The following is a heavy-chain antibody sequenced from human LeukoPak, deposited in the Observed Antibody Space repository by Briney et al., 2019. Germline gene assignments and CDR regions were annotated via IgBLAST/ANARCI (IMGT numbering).Heavy chain of an antibody. D-gene: IGHD1-1*01. J-gene: IGHJ5*02. CDR1: GYTFTSYD. CDR2: MNPNSGNT. Sequence: ASVKVSCKASGYTFTSYDINWVRQATGQGLEWMGWMNPNSGNTGYAQKFQGRVTITRNTSISTAYMELSSLRSEDTAVYYCARLHRGNWNDGPNWFDPWGQGTLVTVSS. CDR3: ARLHRGNWNDGPNWFDP. V-gene: IGHV1-8*03.